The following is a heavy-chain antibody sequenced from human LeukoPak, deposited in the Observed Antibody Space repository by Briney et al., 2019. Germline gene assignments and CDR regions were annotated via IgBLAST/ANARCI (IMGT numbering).Heavy chain of an antibody. V-gene: IGHV5-51*01. CDR2: IYLGDSDI. Sequence: GESLKISCKGSGYSFSIYWIAWVRQMPGKGLEWMGNIYLGDSDIRYSPSFQGQVTFSADKSISTAYLQWSSLKASDTAMYYCARRDSSAYSFDSWGQGTLVNVSS. CDR1: GYSFSIYW. CDR3: ARRDSSAYSFDS. D-gene: IGHD3-22*01. J-gene: IGHJ5*01.